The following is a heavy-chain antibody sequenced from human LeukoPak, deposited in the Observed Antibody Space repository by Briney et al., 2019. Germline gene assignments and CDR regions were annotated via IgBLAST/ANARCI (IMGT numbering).Heavy chain of an antibody. D-gene: IGHD2-2*01. V-gene: IGHV1-69*13. CDR1: GGTFSSYA. CDR3: ARITGDGGIVVVPAVPPRGVDY. J-gene: IGHJ4*02. CDR2: IIPIFGTA. Sequence: SVTVSCKASGGTFSSYAISWVRQAPGPGLEWMGGIIPIFGTANYAQKFQGRVTITADESTSTAHMQPSSLRSEDTAVYYCARITGDGGIVVVPAVPPRGVDYWGQGTPVTVSS.